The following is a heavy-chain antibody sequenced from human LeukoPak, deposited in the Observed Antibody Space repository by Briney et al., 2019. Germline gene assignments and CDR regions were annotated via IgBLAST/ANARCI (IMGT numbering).Heavy chain of an antibody. CDR2: IIPLFGTA. J-gene: IGHJ6*03. CDR3: AREMKIRGIAAAGTVWSEYLGRYYYYMDV. CDR1: GGTFSTYG. Sequence: GASVKVSCKASGGTFSTYGLSWVRQAPGQGLEWMGGIIPLFGTANYAQKFQDRVTITADKSTSTAYMELSSLRSEDTAVYYCAREMKIRGIAAAGTVWSEYLGRYYYYMDVWGKGTTVTVSS. V-gene: IGHV1-69*06. D-gene: IGHD6-13*01.